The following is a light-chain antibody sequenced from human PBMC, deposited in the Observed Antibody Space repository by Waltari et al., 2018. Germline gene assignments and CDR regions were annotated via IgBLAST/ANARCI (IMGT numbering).Light chain of an antibody. CDR1: SSNIGADYD. J-gene: IGLJ3*02. CDR2: GDS. Sequence: QSMLTQPPSVSGAPGQRVTISCTWSSSNIGADYDVHRYQQLPGTAPKPLIYGDSTRPSGVPDRFSGSKSGTSASLAITGLQAEDEADYYCQTYDISLRGWVFGGGTELTVL. CDR3: QTYDISLRGWV. V-gene: IGLV1-40*01.